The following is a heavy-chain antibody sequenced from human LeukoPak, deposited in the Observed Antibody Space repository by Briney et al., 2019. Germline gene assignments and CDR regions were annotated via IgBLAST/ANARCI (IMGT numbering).Heavy chain of an antibody. V-gene: IGHV3-7*03. CDR1: GFTLSSYW. CDR3: ARDWVAGVPFDAFDI. J-gene: IGHJ3*02. D-gene: IGHD3-10*01. Sequence: GGSLRLSWAASGFTLSSYWMSWVRQAPGKGLEWVANIKEDGSEKYYVDSVEGRFTISRDNAKNSLYLHMNSLTAEDTAMYYCARDWVAGVPFDAFDIWGQGTMVSVSS. CDR2: IKEDGSEK.